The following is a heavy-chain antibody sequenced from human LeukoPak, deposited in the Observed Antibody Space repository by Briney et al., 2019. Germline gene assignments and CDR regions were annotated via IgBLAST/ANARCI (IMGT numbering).Heavy chain of an antibody. D-gene: IGHD3-22*01. J-gene: IGHJ6*02. CDR3: AKDFYDSSGYQGGMDV. V-gene: IGHV3-30*18. CDR2: ISYDGSNK. CDR1: GFTFSSYG. Sequence: GGSLRLSCAASGFTFSSYGMHWVRQAPGKGLEWVAVISYDGSNKYYADSVKGRFTISRDNSKNTLYLQMNSLRAEDTAVYYRAKDFYDSSGYQGGMDVWGQGTTVTVSS.